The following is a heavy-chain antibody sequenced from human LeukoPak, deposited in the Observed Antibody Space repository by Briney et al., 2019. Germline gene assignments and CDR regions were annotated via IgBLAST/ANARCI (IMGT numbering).Heavy chain of an antibody. V-gene: IGHV3-66*02. J-gene: IGHJ4*02. D-gene: IGHD3-22*01. CDR3: ARGGYSYDRSPRYYFDS. CDR2: FYTDGGT. Sequence: GGSLRLSCAASGFTVSSNYMIWVRQAPGKGLEWVSIFYTDGGTNYADTVKGRLIISRENSKNTVSVQMNSLRPEDTAVYYCARGGYSYDRSPRYYFDSWGQGTLLSVSS. CDR1: GFTVSSNY.